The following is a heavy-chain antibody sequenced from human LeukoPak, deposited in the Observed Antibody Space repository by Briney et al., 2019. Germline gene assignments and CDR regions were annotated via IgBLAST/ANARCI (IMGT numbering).Heavy chain of an antibody. D-gene: IGHD3-22*01. CDR3: ARVTSSYYDSSGSYAFDI. CDR2: ISYDGSNK. V-gene: IGHV3-30*04. Sequence: PGRSLRLSCAASGFTFSSYAMHWVRQAPGKGLEWVAVISYDGSNKYYADSVKGRFTISRDNSKNTLYLQMNSLRAEDTAVYYCARVTSSYYDSSGSYAFDIWGQGTMVTVSS. CDR1: GFTFSSYA. J-gene: IGHJ3*02.